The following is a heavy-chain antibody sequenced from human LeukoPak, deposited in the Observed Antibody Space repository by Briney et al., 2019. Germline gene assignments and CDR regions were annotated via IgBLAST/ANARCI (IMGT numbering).Heavy chain of an antibody. D-gene: IGHD1-26*01. CDR1: GFTFNIYT. J-gene: IGHJ4*02. CDR3: AKGSEQWELYDY. Sequence: GGSLRLSCAASGFTFNIYTMSWVRQAPGKGLEWVSAIVGNGVTFYTDSAKGRFTISRDNAKNTLYLQMNSLRADDTAIYYCAKGSEQWELYDYWGQGTLVTVSS. CDR2: IVGNGVT. V-gene: IGHV3-23*01.